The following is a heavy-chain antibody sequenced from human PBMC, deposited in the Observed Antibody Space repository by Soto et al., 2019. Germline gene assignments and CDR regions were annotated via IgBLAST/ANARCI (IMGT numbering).Heavy chain of an antibody. V-gene: IGHV4-4*02. CDR2: IYHSGST. J-gene: IGHJ6*02. CDR3: ARGGGPDIAYGMDV. Sequence: NPSETLSLTCDVSGGSISSINWWSWVRQPPGKGLKWIGEIYHSGSTTYNPSLKSRVTISVDKSKNQFSLKLKSVTAADTAIYYCARGGGPDIAYGMDVWGQGTTVTVSS. D-gene: IGHD5-12*01. CDR1: GGSISSINW.